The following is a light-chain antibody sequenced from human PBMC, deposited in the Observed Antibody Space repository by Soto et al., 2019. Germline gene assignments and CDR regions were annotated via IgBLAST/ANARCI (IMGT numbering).Light chain of an antibody. Sequence: DIQLTQSPSCLSASVGDRVSITCRTNQVISLWLNWYVQKPGKAPKILIYGGYTLQTVVTSRFIGCVFVTDFTLAISSVQSEDFATYYCQQSYSAPLTFGGGTKVDI. CDR2: GGY. CDR1: QVISLW. CDR3: QQSYSAPLT. V-gene: IGKV1-39*01. J-gene: IGKJ4*01.